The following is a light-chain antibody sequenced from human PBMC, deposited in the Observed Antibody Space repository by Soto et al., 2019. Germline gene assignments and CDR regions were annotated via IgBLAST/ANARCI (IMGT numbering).Light chain of an antibody. CDR3: QQYSTYSLT. CDR2: DAS. Sequence: DIQMTQSPSTLSASVGDRVTISCRASQSVSAWLAWYQQKPGNAPKLLISDASSLKSGVPSRFSGSGYGTEFTLTISSLLSEDFATYYCQQYSTYSLTFGGGTKVEIK. V-gene: IGKV1-5*01. J-gene: IGKJ4*01. CDR1: QSVSAW.